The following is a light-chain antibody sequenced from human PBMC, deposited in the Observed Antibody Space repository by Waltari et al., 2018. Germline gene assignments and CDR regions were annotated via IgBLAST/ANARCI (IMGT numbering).Light chain of an antibody. V-gene: IGLV2-23*01. CDR1: SSDVGSYNL. CDR3: CSYAGSSTDV. Sequence: QSALTQPASVSGSPGQSITISCTGTSSDVGSYNLVSWYQQHPGKAPKLRIYEGSKRPSGVSNSFSGSKSGNTASLTFCGRQAEDEADYYCCSYAGSSTDVFGSGTKVTVL. J-gene: IGLJ1*01. CDR2: EGS.